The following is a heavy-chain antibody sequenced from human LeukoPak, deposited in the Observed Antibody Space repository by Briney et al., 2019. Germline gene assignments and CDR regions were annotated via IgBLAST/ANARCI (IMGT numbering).Heavy chain of an antibody. J-gene: IGHJ4*02. V-gene: IGHV3-74*01. Sequence: PGGSLRLSCAASGFTFSSYWMHWVRQAPGKGLVWVSRIKSDGSSTSYADSVKGRFTISRDNAKNTLYLQMNSLRAEGMAVYYCARGDGYGMDYWGQGTRVTVSS. CDR3: ARGDGYGMDY. D-gene: IGHD5-24*01. CDR2: IKSDGSST. CDR1: GFTFSSYW.